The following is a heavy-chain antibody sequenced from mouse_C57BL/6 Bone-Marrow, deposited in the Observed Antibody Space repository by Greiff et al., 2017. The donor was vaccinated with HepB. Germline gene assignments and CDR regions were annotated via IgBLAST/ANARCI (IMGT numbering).Heavy chain of an antibody. CDR3: ASDYYGSSYWYFDV. Sequence: VQLKESGPELVKPGASVKISCKASGYSFTGYYLNLVKQSPEKSLEWIGEINPSTGGTTYNQKFKAKATLTVDKSSSTAYMQLKSLTSEDSAVYYCASDYYGSSYWYFDVWGTGTTVTVSS. J-gene: IGHJ1*03. D-gene: IGHD1-1*01. CDR1: GYSFTGYY. CDR2: INPSTGGT. V-gene: IGHV1-42*01.